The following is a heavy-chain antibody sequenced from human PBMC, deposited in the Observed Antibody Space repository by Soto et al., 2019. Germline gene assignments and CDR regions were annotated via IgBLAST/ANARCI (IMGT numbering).Heavy chain of an antibody. CDR2: IYYSGST. D-gene: IGHD3-3*01. CDR3: ARGDVLRFLEWLLSLFDY. J-gene: IGHJ4*02. CDR1: GGSISSSSYY. V-gene: IGHV4-39*01. Sequence: PSETLSLTSTVSGGSISSSSYYWGWIRQPPGKGLEWIGSIYYSGSTYYNPSLKSRVTISVDTSKNQFSLKLSSVTAADTAVYYCARGDVLRFLEWLLSLFDYSGQGTLVTVSS.